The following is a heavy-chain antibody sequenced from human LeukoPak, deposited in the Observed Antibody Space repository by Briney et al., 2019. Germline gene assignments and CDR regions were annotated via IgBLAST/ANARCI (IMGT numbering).Heavy chain of an antibody. CDR3: ARSTAMVAFYYYYMDV. Sequence: SETLSLTCTVSGGSISSYYWSWIRQPPGKGLEWIGYIYYSGSTNYNPSLKSRVTISVDTSKNQFSLKLSSVTAADTAVYYCARSTAMVAFYYYYMDVWGKGTTVTVSS. CDR2: IYYSGST. D-gene: IGHD5-18*01. V-gene: IGHV4-59*01. J-gene: IGHJ6*03. CDR1: GGSISSYY.